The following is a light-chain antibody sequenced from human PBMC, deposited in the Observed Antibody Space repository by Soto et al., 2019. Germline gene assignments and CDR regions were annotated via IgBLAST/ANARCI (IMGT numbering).Light chain of an antibody. CDR2: EVR. J-gene: IGLJ1*01. V-gene: IGLV2-14*03. CDR3: SSHTITNPRV. CDR1: ISDVGTYDY. Sequence: QSALTQPASVSGSPGQSIAISCTGTISDVGTYDYVSWYQQHPNRAPKLMIYEVRNRPSGVSNRFSGSKSVNTATLTISGLQAEDEADDYCSSHTITNPRVFGTGTKVTGL.